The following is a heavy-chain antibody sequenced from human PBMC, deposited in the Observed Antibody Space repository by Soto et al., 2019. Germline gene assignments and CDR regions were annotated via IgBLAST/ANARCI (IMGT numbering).Heavy chain of an antibody. CDR3: ARHRVPSITIFGVVIFDY. J-gene: IGHJ4*02. CDR2: ISSNGGST. CDR1: GFTFSSYA. Sequence: GGSLRLSCAASGFTFSSYAMHWVRQAPGKGLEYVSAISSNGGSTYYANSVKGRFTISRDNSKNTLYLQMGSLRAEDMAVYYCARHRVPSITIFGVVIFDYWGQGTLVTVSS. V-gene: IGHV3-64*01. D-gene: IGHD3-3*01.